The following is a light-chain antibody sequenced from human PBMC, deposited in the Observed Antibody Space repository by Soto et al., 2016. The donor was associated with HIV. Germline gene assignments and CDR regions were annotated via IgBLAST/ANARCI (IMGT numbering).Light chain of an antibody. J-gene: IGKJ2*01. V-gene: IGKV1-NL1*01. CDR3: QQYYTLPFTT. CDR2: AAS. Sequence: DIQMTQSPSSLSASVGDRVTITCRASQGVSNSLAWYQQKPGKAPKLLLYAASRLESGVPSRFSGSGSGTDYTLTISSLRPEDFATYYCQQYYTLPFTTFGQGTKLEIK. CDR1: QGVSNS.